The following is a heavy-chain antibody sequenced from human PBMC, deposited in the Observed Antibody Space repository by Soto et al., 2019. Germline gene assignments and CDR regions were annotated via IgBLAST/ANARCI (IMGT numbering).Heavy chain of an antibody. J-gene: IGHJ2*01. D-gene: IGHD2-21*01. CDR1: GFTIIDYY. CDR2: ISSSGSTI. Sequence: VQLVEPGGGLVKPAGALRLSCAASGFTIIDYYMSWIRQAPGKGLEWVSYISSSGSTIYYADSVKGPFTISRANANNSLYLEINSLRAEGTAVYDCARFRSVVVLQEGYVDLWGRGTLVTVSS. V-gene: IGHV3-11*01. CDR3: ARFRSVVVLQEGYVDL.